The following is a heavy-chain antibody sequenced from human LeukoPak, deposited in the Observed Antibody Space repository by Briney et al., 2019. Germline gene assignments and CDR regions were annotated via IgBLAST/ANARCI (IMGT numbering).Heavy chain of an antibody. CDR1: GGTFSSYA. CDR3: ARGGTGYYGEIYYYYYYGMDV. Sequence: SVKVSCKASGGTFSSYAISWVRQAPGQGLEWMGGIIPIFGTANYAQKFQGRVTMTRNTSISTAYMELSSLRSEDTAVYYCARGGTGYYGEIYYYYYYGMDVWGQGTTVTVSS. V-gene: IGHV1-69*05. D-gene: IGHD3/OR15-3a*01. J-gene: IGHJ6*02. CDR2: IIPIFGTA.